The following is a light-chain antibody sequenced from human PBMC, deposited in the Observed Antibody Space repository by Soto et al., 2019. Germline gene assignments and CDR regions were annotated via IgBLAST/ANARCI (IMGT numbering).Light chain of an antibody. J-gene: IGKJ5*01. CDR3: QQYGTSIT. V-gene: IGKV3-20*01. Sequence: PGEIATLSCRASERVSTNLAWYQQTPGQAPRLLIYSASRRPTDIPVRFSGSGSGTDFTLTISRLEPEDFAVYYCQQYGTSITFGQGTRLEI. CDR1: ERVSTN. CDR2: SAS.